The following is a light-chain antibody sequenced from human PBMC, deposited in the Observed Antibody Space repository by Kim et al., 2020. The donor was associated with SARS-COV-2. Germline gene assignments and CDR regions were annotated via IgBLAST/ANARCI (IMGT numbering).Light chain of an antibody. J-gene: IGKJ2*01. CDR2: GAS. V-gene: IGKV3-20*01. Sequence: LYPGERATLSCSASQSVSSSYLAWYQQKPGQAPRLLIYGASSRATGIPDRFSGSGSGTDFTLTISRLEPEDFAVYYCQQYGSSPGTFGQGTKLEIK. CDR1: QSVSSSY. CDR3: QQYGSSPGT.